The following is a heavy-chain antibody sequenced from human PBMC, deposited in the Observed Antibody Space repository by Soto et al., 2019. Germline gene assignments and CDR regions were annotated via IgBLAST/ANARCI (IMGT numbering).Heavy chain of an antibody. CDR3: AKREDSSRFGGLDI. V-gene: IGHV4-31*03. Sequence: SETLSLTCTVSGGSISSGGYYWSWIRQHPGKGLEWIGYIYYSGSTYYNPSLKSRLTISVDTSKNQFSLKMTSASATDTAVYFCAKREDSSRFGGLDIWGQGTAVTVSS. D-gene: IGHD3-3*01. CDR2: IYYSGST. J-gene: IGHJ6*02. CDR1: GGSISSGGYY.